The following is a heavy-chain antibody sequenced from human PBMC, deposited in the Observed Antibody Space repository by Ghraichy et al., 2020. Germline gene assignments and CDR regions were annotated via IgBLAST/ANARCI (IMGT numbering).Heavy chain of an antibody. Sequence: SETLSLTCTVSGGSINSYYWTWIRQPPGKGLEWIGYIYYTGSANYHPSLKSRVTMSIDTSKNEFSLRLSSLTAADTAVYYCTKVGAGGLIDSWGQGTLVTVSS. CDR3: TKVGAGGLIDS. CDR2: IYYTGSA. D-gene: IGHD4-23*01. J-gene: IGHJ4*02. V-gene: IGHV4-59*01. CDR1: GGSINSYY.